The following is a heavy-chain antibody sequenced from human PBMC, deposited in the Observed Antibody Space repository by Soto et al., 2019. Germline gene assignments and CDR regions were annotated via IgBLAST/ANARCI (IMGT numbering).Heavy chain of an antibody. V-gene: IGHV4-39*07. J-gene: IGHJ5*02. CDR1: GGSISSSNYY. CDR3: ARDGLYSGSPGEPRYNWFDP. D-gene: IGHD1-26*01. Sequence: SETLSLTCTVSGGSISSSNYYWGWIRQPPGKGLEWIGSIYYSGSTYYNPSLKSRVTISVDTSKNQFSLKLSSVTAADTAVYYCARDGLYSGSPGEPRYNWFDPWGQGTLVTVS. CDR2: IYYSGST.